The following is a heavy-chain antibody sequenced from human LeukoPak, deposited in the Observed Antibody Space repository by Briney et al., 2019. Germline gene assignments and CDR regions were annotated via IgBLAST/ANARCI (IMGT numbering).Heavy chain of an antibody. V-gene: IGHV3-15*07. CDR2: IKSKTDGGTT. CDR1: GFTFSNAW. D-gene: IGHD1-1*01. CDR3: TTDRYSLDY. J-gene: IGHJ4*02. Sequence: GGPLRLSCAASGFTFSNAWMNWVRQAPGKGLEWVGHIKSKTDGGTTDYAAPVKDRFTISRDGSKNTLYLQMNSLKTEDTAVYYCTTDRYSLDYWGQGILVTVSS.